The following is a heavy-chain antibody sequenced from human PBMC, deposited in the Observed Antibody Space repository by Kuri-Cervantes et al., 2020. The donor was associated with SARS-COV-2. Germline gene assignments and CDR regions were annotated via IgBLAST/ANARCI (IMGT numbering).Heavy chain of an antibody. J-gene: IGHJ4*02. D-gene: IGHD4-17*01. V-gene: IGHV4-38-2*01. CDR1: GYSISSGYY. CDR2: IYCSGST. Sequence: SETLSLTCAVSGYSISSGYYWGWIRQPPGKGLEWIGYIYCSGSTNYNPSLKSRVTISVDTSKNQFSLKLSSVTAADTAVYYCARQLMTTVTRGPYYFDYWGQGTLVTVSS. CDR3: ARQLMTTVTRGPYYFDY.